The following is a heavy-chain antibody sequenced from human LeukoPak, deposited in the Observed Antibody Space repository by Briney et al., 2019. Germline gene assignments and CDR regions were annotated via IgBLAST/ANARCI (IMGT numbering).Heavy chain of an antibody. CDR3: ARDAVQAATPFFFDI. J-gene: IGHJ4*02. D-gene: IGHD2-15*01. Sequence: GGSLRLSCSPSGFTLASYSMSWVRQAPGKGLQWVSFISGSGNNVLYADSVKGRFTISRDNAENPLYLQMNSLRVEDTAVYYCARDAVQAATPFFFDIWGQGALVTVSS. CDR1: GFTLASYS. CDR2: ISGSGNNV. V-gene: IGHV3-48*01.